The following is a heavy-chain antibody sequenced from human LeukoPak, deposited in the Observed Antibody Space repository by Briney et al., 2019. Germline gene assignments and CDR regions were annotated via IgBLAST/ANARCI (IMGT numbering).Heavy chain of an antibody. Sequence: SETLSLTCTVSGYSISSGYYWGWIRQPPGKGLEWIGSIHHSGSTYYNPSLKSRVTISVDTSKNQFSLKLSSVTAADTAVYYCARDVEGSAVAGTGYWGQGTLVTVSS. CDR1: GYSISSGYY. CDR2: IHHSGST. J-gene: IGHJ4*02. CDR3: ARDVEGSAVAGTGY. D-gene: IGHD6-19*01. V-gene: IGHV4-38-2*02.